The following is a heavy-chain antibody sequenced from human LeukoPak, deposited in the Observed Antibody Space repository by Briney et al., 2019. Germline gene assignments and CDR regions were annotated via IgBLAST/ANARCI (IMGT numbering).Heavy chain of an antibody. Sequence: GGSLRLSCSASGFTFSNYPMHWVRQAPGKGLEYVSAISSNGGSTYNADSVKGRFIISRDNAKNSLYVQMNSLRPEDTALYYCARGGYDILTGYYTDFDYWGQGTLVTVSS. CDR1: GFTFSNYP. J-gene: IGHJ4*02. D-gene: IGHD3-9*01. CDR3: ARGGYDILTGYYTDFDY. CDR2: ISSNGGST. V-gene: IGHV3-64*04.